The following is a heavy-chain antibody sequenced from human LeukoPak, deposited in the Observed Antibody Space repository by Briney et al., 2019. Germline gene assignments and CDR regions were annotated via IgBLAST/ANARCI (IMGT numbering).Heavy chain of an antibody. CDR1: GYTFTGYY. CDR3: ARDPDIVVVVAASGGWFDP. Sequence: ASVKVSCKASGYTFTGYYMHWVRQAPGQGLAWMGWINPNRGGTNYAQKFQGRVTMTRDTSISTAYMELSRLRSDDTAVYYCARDPDIVVVVAASGGWFDPWGQGTLVTVSS. D-gene: IGHD2-15*01. V-gene: IGHV1-2*02. J-gene: IGHJ5*02. CDR2: INPNRGGT.